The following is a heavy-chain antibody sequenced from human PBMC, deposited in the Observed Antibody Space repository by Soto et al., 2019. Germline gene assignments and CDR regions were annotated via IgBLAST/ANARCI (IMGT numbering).Heavy chain of an antibody. CDR3: ARGYYYDSSGYPYFDY. D-gene: IGHD3-22*01. CDR2: IYYSGST. V-gene: IGHV4-30-4*01. CDR1: GGSISSCDYY. Sequence: SETLSLTCTVSGGSISSCDYYWSWIRHRPGKGLERIGYIYYSGSTYYNPSLKSRVTISVDTSKNQFSLKLSSVTAADTAVYYCARGYYYDSSGYPYFDYWGQGTLVTVSS. J-gene: IGHJ4*02.